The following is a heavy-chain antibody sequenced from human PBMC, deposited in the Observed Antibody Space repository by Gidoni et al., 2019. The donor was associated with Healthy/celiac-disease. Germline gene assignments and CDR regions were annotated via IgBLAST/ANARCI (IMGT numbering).Heavy chain of an antibody. Sequence: QVQLVQSGAEVKKPGASVKVSCKASGYTFTSYYMHWVRQAPGQGLEWMGIINPSGGSTSYAQKFQGRVTMTRDTSTSTVYMELSSLRSEDTAVYYCARGAWARSSIAAAGLFDYWGQGTLVTVSS. J-gene: IGHJ4*02. CDR1: GYTFTSYY. CDR2: INPSGGST. CDR3: ARGAWARSSIAAAGLFDY. V-gene: IGHV1-46*01. D-gene: IGHD6-13*01.